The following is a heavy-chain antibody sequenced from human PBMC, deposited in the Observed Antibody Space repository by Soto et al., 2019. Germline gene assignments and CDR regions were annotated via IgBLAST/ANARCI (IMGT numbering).Heavy chain of an antibody. CDR1: GGTFSSYT. CDR3: AREGRSYCSGGSCYATGQYYYYYMDV. D-gene: IGHD2-15*01. CDR2: IIPILGIA. J-gene: IGHJ6*03. Sequence: GASVKVSCKASGGTFSSYTISWVRQAPRQGLEWMGRIIPILGIANYAQKFQGRVTITADKSTSTAYMELSSLRSEDTAVYYCAREGRSYCSGGSCYATGQYYYYYMDVWGKGTTVTVSS. V-gene: IGHV1-69*04.